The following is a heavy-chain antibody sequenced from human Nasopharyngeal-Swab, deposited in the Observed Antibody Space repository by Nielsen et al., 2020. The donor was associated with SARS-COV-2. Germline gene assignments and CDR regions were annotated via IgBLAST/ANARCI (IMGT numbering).Heavy chain of an antibody. CDR3: ARGRYYGDYDY. V-gene: IGHV4-34*01. Sequence: SETLSLTCAVYGGSFTTYSWIWIRQPPGKGLEWIEEINHIGSTNYNTYNPSLNSRVTISLATSKNQFSLTLTSVTAADTAIYFCARGRYYGDYDYWGQGALVTVSS. J-gene: IGHJ4*02. D-gene: IGHD4-17*01. CDR2: INHIGST. CDR1: GGSFTTYS.